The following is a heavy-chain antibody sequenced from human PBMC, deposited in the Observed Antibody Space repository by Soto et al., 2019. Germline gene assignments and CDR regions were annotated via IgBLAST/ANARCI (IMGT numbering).Heavy chain of an antibody. D-gene: IGHD3-10*01. CDR3: ARDRGSYYYVDV. V-gene: IGHV3-21*01. CDR1: GFTFSSYS. Sequence: GGSLRLSCAASGFTFSSYSMNWVRQAPGKGLEWVSSISSSSSYIYYADSVKGRFTISRDNAKNSLYLQMNSLRAEDTAVYYCARDRGSYYYVDVWGKGTTVTVSS. CDR2: ISSSSSYI. J-gene: IGHJ6*03.